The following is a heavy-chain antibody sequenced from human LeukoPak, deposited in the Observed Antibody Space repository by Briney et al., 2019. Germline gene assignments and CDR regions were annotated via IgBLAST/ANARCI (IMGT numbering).Heavy chain of an antibody. CDR1: GFTFSSYW. Sequence: GGSLRLSCAASGFTFSSYWMSWVRQAPGKGLEWVANIKQDGSEKYFVDSVRGRFTFSRDNAKNSLYLQMNSLRAEDTAVYYCARWALSGDCGWFDPWGQGTLVTVSS. V-gene: IGHV3-7*01. J-gene: IGHJ5*02. D-gene: IGHD2-21*02. CDR2: IKQDGSEK. CDR3: ARWALSGDCGWFDP.